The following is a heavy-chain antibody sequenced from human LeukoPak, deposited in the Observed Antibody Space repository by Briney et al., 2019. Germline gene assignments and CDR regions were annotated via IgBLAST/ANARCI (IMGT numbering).Heavy chain of an antibody. J-gene: IGHJ4*02. CDR3: ARDHRGTTGTFLSEFDY. D-gene: IGHD1-1*01. Sequence: GGSLRLSCAASGFTFSSYSMNWVRQAPGKGLEWVSYISTNSSTIYYADSVKGRFTISRDNAKNSLSLQMNSLRAGDTAVYYCARDHRGTTGTFLSEFDYWGQGTLVTVSS. V-gene: IGHV3-48*01. CDR2: ISTNSSTI. CDR1: GFTFSSYS.